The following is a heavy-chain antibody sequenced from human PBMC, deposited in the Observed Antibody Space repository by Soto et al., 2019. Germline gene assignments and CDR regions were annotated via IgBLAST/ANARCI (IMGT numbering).Heavy chain of an antibody. J-gene: IGHJ5*02. CDR1: GFTFSSYG. V-gene: IGHV3-30*03. CDR3: APTRGYCSGGSCFWWFDP. D-gene: IGHD2-15*01. CDR2: ISYDGSNK. Sequence: QVQLVESGGGVVQPGRSLRLSCAASGFTFSSYGMHWVRQAPGKGLEWVAVISYDGSNKYYADSVKGRFTISRDNSKNTLYLQMNSLRAEDTAVYYCAPTRGYCSGGSCFWWFDPWGQGTLVTVSS.